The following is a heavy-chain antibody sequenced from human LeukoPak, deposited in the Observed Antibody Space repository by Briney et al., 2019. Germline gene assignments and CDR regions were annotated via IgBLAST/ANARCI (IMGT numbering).Heavy chain of an antibody. CDR2: INQDGSKK. CDR3: AKWGPHCVGDYCPALDS. J-gene: IGHJ4*02. V-gene: IGHV3-7*01. D-gene: IGHD2-21*02. Sequence: GGSLRLSCVASRLTFSNYWMSWVRQAPGKGLEWVANINQDGSKKVYADSMKGRFTISRDNAKESLYLQLNSLGADDTAVYYCAKWGPHCVGDYCPALDSWGQGTLVTVSS. CDR1: RLTFSNYW.